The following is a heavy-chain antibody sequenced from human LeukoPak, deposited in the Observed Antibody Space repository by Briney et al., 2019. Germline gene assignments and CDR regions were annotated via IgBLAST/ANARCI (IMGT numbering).Heavy chain of an antibody. CDR2: ISSSGSTI. V-gene: IGHV3-48*03. CDR3: ARAPDGYYFDY. CDR1: GFTFSSYE. J-gene: IGHJ4*02. Sequence: SGGSLRFSCAASGFTFSSYEMNWVRQAPGKGLEWVSYISSSGSTIYYADSVKGRFTISRDNAKNSRYLQMNSLRAEDTAVYYCARAPDGYYFDYWGQGTLVTVSS. D-gene: IGHD1-14*01.